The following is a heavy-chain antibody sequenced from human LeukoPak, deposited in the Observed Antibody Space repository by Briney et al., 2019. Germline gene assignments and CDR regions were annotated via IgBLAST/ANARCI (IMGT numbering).Heavy chain of an antibody. CDR2: INYSGRT. J-gene: IGHJ4*02. D-gene: IGHD1-1*01. Sequence: SETLSLTCTGSGDSITRNTYYWVWVRQPPGEWLEWIGSINYSGRTFYSSSLKSRATISVDTFRNQFSLKVTSVTAADTAVYSCARLSTSDTDGNYFDFWGQGTLVTVSS. CDR1: GDSITRNTYY. CDR3: ARLSTSDTDGNYFDF. V-gene: IGHV4-39*01.